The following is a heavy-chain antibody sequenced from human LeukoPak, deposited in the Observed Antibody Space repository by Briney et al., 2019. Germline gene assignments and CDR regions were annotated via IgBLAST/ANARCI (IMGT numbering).Heavy chain of an antibody. CDR2: IYYSGST. D-gene: IGHD6-13*01. J-gene: IGHJ6*02. CDR3: ARESGIAAAGGDRHYYYYYGMDV. Sequence: SETLSLTCTVSGGSISSYYWSWIRQPPGKGLEWLGYIYYSGSTNYNPSLKSRVTISVDTSKNQFSLKLSSVTAADTAVYYCARESGIAAAGGDRHYYYYYGMDVWGQGTTVTVSS. V-gene: IGHV4-59*01. CDR1: GGSISSYY.